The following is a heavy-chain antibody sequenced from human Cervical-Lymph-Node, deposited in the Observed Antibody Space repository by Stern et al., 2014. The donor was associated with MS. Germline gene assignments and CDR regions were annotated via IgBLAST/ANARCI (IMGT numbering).Heavy chain of an antibody. D-gene: IGHD1-1*01. CDR1: DLAFSTYW. J-gene: IGHJ4*02. V-gene: IGHV3-7*03. CDR3: ANGGTTWN. Sequence: EVQLLESGGGEVQSGGSLRLSCVASDLAFSTYWMNWVRQAPGQGLQWVANTNQAGSEKYYVDSVKGRFTISRDNAKKSLYLQMNNLRSEDTAVYYCANGGTTWNWGQGTLVTVSS. CDR2: TNQAGSEK.